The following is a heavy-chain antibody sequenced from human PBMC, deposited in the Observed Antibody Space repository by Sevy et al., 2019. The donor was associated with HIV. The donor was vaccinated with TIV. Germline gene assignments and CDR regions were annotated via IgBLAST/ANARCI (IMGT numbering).Heavy chain of an antibody. CDR3: AREYDSSGYYYYFDY. D-gene: IGHD3-22*01. Sequence: GGSLRLSCAASGFTFSSYAMRWVRQAPGKGLEWVAVISYDGSNKYYADSVKGRFTISRDNSKNTLYLQMNSLRAEDTAVYYCAREYDSSGYYYYFDYWGQGTLVTVSS. V-gene: IGHV3-30-3*01. CDR1: GFTFSSYA. CDR2: ISYDGSNK. J-gene: IGHJ4*02.